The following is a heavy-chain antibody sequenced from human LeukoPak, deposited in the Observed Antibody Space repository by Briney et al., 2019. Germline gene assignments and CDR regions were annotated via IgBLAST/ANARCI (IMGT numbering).Heavy chain of an antibody. D-gene: IGHD2-15*01. CDR2: IYYSGST. J-gene: IGHJ4*02. V-gene: IGHV4-59*08. CDR1: GGSLSNHY. CDR3: ARSTVVVAANYFDY. Sequence: LETLSLTCTVSGGSLSNHYWSWIRQSPGKGLEWIGYIYYSGSTNYNPSLKSRVTISVDTSKNQFSLKLSSVTAADTAVYYCARSTVVVAANYFDYWGQGTLVTVSS.